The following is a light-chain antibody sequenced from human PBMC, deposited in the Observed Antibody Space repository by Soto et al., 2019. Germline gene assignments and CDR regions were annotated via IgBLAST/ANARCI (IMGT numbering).Light chain of an antibody. V-gene: IGKV1-5*01. J-gene: IGKJ2*01. CDR3: QQYKSYSYT. CDR1: ESISNW. CDR2: DAS. Sequence: DIQMTQSPSILSASVGDRVVITCRASESISNWLAWYQQKPGKAPKVLIYDASRLQSGVPERFSGSGSGTEFALTISSLQADDIATYYCQQYKSYSYTFCQGTNLEI.